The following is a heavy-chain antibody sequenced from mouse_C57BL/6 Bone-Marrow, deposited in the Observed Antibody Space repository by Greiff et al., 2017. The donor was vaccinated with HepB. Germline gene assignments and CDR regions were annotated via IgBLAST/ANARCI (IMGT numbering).Heavy chain of an antibody. CDR3: GTLAAKWCCDV. Sequence: VQLQQSGPELVKPGASVKISCKASGYAFSSSWMNWVQQRPGKGLEWIGRIYPGDGDTNYNGKFKGKATLTADKSSSTAYMQLSSMTSEDSAVYFCGTLAAKWCCDVWGTGTTVTVAS. V-gene: IGHV1-82*01. CDR2: IYPGDGDT. D-gene: IGHD4-1*01. J-gene: IGHJ1*03. CDR1: GYAFSSSW.